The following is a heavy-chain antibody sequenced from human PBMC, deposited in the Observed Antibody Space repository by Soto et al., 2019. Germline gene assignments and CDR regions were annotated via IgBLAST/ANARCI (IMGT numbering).Heavy chain of an antibody. Sequence: QVHLQQWGAGLLKPSETLSLTCGVYGGSFGTSYWAWIRQSPEKGLEWIGEINHNGDSNYNPSLKTRATIPLDMSEIPISLNLAPLAAPYMAVYDCATVTRFPDALDIGGQGTPVIVSS. CDR1: GGSFGTSY. V-gene: IGHV4-34*01. CDR3: ATVTRFPDALDI. J-gene: IGHJ3*02. CDR2: INHNGDS.